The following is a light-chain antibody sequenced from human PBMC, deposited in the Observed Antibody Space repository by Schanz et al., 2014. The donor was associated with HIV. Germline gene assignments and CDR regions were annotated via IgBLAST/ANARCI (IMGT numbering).Light chain of an antibody. V-gene: IGKV1-5*03. J-gene: IGKJ2*01. CDR3: LQHNSYPRT. Sequence: DIQLTQSPSTLSASVGDRVTITCRASQNINRRLAWYQQKPGRAPKLLIYKTSNLGSGVPSRFSGSGSRTEFTRTISSLQPEDCATYCCLQHNSYPRTFGQGTKLEIK. CDR1: QNINRR. CDR2: KTS.